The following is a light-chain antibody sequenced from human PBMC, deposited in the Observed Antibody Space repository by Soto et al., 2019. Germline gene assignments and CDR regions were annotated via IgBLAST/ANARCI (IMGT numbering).Light chain of an antibody. CDR3: QQYDNWPRT. CDR1: QSVSSN. V-gene: IGKV3-15*01. CDR2: GAS. J-gene: IGKJ1*01. Sequence: EIVMTQSPATLSVSPGERATLSCRASQSVSSNLAWYQQKTGQAPSLLIYGASTRATGIPARFSGSGSGTEFTLTIRSLQSEDFAVYYCQQYDNWPRTFGQGTKVEIK.